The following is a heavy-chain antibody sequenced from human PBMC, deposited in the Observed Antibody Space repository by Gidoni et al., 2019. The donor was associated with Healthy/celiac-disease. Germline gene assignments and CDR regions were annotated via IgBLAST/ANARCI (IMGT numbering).Heavy chain of an antibody. CDR1: GFSLSTSGIR. CDR2: IDWDDDK. CDR3: ARTPPGWYDSSGYSAGEFDY. V-gene: IGHV2-70*04. J-gene: IGHJ4*02. Sequence: QVTLKESGPALVKPPQTLTLTCTFSGFSLSTSGIRVRWIRQPPGKALEWLARIDWDDDKFYSTSLKTRITISKDTSKNQVVLTMTNMDPVDTATYYCARTPPGWYDSSGYSAGEFDYWGQGTLVTVSS. D-gene: IGHD3-22*01.